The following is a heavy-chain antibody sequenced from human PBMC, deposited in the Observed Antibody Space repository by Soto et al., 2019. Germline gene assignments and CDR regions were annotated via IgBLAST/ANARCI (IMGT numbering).Heavy chain of an antibody. J-gene: IGHJ6*02. D-gene: IGHD2-8*01. CDR1: GYTFTRYG. Sequence: QGHLVQSGAEVKKPGTSVKVSCKASGYTFTRYGISWVRQAPGQVLEWMGWISGYNGDTNYAQNLQGRVTMTIDTSTSTAYMALRSLTSDDTGVYYCAKNGQPPYYYYGLDVWGQGTTVTVSS. CDR3: AKNGQPPYYYYGLDV. V-gene: IGHV1-18*01. CDR2: ISGYNGDT.